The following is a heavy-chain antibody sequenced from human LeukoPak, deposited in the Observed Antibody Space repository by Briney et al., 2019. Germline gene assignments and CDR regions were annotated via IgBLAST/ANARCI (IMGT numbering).Heavy chain of an antibody. CDR2: IYTSGST. CDR1: GGSISSYY. D-gene: IGHD5-12*01. V-gene: IGHV4-4*09. Sequence: SETLSLTCTVSGGSISSYYWSWIRQPPGKGLEWIRYIYTSGSTNYNPSLKSRVTISVDTSKNQFSLKLSSVTAADTAVYYCARTGARDIVATSPRFWVDWFDPWGQGTLVTVSS. CDR3: ARTGARDIVATSPRFWVDWFDP. J-gene: IGHJ5*02.